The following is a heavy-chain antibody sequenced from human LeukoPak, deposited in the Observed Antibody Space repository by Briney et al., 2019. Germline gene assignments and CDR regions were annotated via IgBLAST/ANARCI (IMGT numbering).Heavy chain of an antibody. Sequence: PSETLSLTCTVSGGSITSYYWSWIRQPPGKGLEWIGYINYSGTTNYNPSLMSRVTISVDTSKNQFSLKLSSVTAADTAVYYCARDPKSSSSAFDIRGQGTMVTVSS. D-gene: IGHD6-13*01. CDR2: INYSGTT. V-gene: IGHV4-59*01. J-gene: IGHJ3*02. CDR3: ARDPKSSSSAFDI. CDR1: GGSITSYY.